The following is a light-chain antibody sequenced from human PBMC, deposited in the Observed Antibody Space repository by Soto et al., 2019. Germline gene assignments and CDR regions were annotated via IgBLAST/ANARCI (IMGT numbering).Light chain of an antibody. CDR2: AAS. CDR1: QGISSW. Sequence: IQMTHSPSCVSASPPDRFTISCRASQGISSWLAWYQQKPGKAPKLLIYAASSLQSGVPSRFSGSGSGTDFTLTISSLQPEDFATYYCQQSYSTPRTFGQGTKVDIK. V-gene: IGKV1-12*01. J-gene: IGKJ1*01. CDR3: QQSYSTPRT.